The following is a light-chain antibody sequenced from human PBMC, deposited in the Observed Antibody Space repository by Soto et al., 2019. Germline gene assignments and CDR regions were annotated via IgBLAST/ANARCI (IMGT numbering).Light chain of an antibody. V-gene: IGKV3-11*01. CDR3: QHRSNWLFT. Sequence: IVLTQSPATLSLSPGERATLSCRASQSVGTFLAWYQHKPGQAPRLLIYNAFNRATGIPARFSGSGSGTDFTLTISRLEPEDFAVYYCQHRSNWLFTFGPGTKVDI. J-gene: IGKJ3*01. CDR1: QSVGTF. CDR2: NAF.